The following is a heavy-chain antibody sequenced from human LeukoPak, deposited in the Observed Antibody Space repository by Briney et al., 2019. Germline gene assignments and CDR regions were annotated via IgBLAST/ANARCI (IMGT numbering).Heavy chain of an antibody. V-gene: IGHV3-30-3*01. CDR1: GFTFSSYA. CDR2: ISYDGSNK. Sequence: PGGSLRLSCAASGFTFSSYAMHWVRQAPGKGLEWVAVISYDGSNKYYADSVKGRFTISRDNSKNTLYLQMNSLRAEDTAVYYCARGAVDGYCSGGSCYWVDYWGQGTLVTVSS. D-gene: IGHD2-15*01. CDR3: ARGAVDGYCSGGSCYWVDY. J-gene: IGHJ4*02.